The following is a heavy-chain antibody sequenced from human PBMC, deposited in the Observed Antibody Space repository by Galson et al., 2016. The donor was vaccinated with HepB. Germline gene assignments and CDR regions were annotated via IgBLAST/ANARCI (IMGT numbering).Heavy chain of an antibody. CDR2: INYTGST. CDR1: GGSSSGYY. D-gene: IGHD2-15*01. Sequence: SETLSLTCDVYGGSSSGYYWTWIRQPPGKGLEWIGEINYTGSTKYNPSLKSRVNISVDTSKNQFSLKLSSMTAADTAVYYCARVVVAATNWFDPWGQGTLVTVSS. V-gene: IGHV4-34*01. CDR3: ARVVVAATNWFDP. J-gene: IGHJ5*02.